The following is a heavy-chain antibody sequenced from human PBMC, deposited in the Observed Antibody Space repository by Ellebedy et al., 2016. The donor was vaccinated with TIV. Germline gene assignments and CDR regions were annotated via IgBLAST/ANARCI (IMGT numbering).Heavy chain of an antibody. V-gene: IGHV1-46*01. Sequence: GRVTMTRDTSTSTVYMVLSSLRFEDTAVYYCARELGGTCYFDYWGQGTLVTVSS. D-gene: IGHD3-10*01. J-gene: IGHJ4*02. CDR3: ARELGGTCYFDY.